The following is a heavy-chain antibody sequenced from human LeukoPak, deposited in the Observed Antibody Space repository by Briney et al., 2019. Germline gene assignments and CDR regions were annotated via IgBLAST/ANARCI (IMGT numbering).Heavy chain of an antibody. Sequence: PSETLPLTCTVSGGSISSHYWSWIRQPPGKGLEWIGEINHSGSTNYNPSLKSRVTISVDTSKNQFSLKLSSVTAADTAVYYCARERYSSGPVDYWGQGTLVTVSS. CDR2: INHSGST. D-gene: IGHD6-19*01. CDR1: GGSISSHY. V-gene: IGHV4-34*01. CDR3: ARERYSSGPVDY. J-gene: IGHJ4*02.